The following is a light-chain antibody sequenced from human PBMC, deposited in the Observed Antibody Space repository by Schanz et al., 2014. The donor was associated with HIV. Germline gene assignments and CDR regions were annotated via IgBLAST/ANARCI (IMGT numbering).Light chain of an antibody. CDR1: QSISNN. CDR2: GAS. V-gene: IGKV3-15*01. Sequence: EIVMTQSPATLYVSPGEGATLSCRASQSISNNLAWYQHKPGQAPRLLIYGASTRATGIPARFSGSGSGTEFTLTISSLQSEDFAVYYCHQYGSSRGTFGGGTKVELK. CDR3: HQYGSSRGT. J-gene: IGKJ4*01.